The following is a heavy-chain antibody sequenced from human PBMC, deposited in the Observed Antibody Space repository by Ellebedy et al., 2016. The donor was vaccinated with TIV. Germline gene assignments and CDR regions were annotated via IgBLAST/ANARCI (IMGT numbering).Heavy chain of an antibody. CDR3: ASPPLTVVTSDWYFDL. CDR2: IFYSGGA. D-gene: IGHD4-23*01. Sequence: SETLSLXXTVSGGSISRTTYSWGWFRQPPGKGLEWIGNIFYSGGASYNPSLKSRVAISVDTSKNQFSLKLSSVTAADTAVYYCASPPLTVVTSDWYFDLWGRGTLVTVSS. J-gene: IGHJ2*01. CDR1: GGSISRTTYS. V-gene: IGHV4-39*01.